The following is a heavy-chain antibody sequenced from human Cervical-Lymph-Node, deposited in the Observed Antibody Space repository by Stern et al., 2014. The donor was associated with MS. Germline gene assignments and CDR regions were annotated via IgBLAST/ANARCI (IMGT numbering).Heavy chain of an antibody. Sequence: VQLEESGGGLVKPGGSLRLSCAASGFSFSDFYMSWVRQAPGKGLEHLSYTDTSGSVMFYADSVKGRFTISRDNAKKSLYLQMNSLRVEDTALYYCARAGRFPDYWGQGTLVTVSS. D-gene: IGHD1-26*01. CDR2: TDTSGSVM. CDR1: GFSFSDFY. J-gene: IGHJ4*02. V-gene: IGHV3-11*01. CDR3: ARAGRFPDY.